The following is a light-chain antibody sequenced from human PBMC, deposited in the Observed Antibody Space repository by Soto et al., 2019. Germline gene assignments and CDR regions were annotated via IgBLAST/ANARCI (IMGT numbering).Light chain of an antibody. V-gene: IGKV3-15*01. CDR2: GAS. Sequence: EIVXTXXXXTXSVSXGXXXXXSXXAXXXVXXNLAWYQQKPGQAPRLLIYGASTRATGIPARFSGSGSGTEFTLTISSLQSEDFAVYYCQQYNNWPRTFGQGTKLEIK. CDR3: QQYNNWPRT. CDR1: XXVXXN. J-gene: IGKJ2*02.